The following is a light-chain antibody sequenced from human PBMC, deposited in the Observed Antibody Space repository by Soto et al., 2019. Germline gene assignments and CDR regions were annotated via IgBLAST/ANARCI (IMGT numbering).Light chain of an antibody. V-gene: IGLV2-23*01. CDR2: EGT. Sequence: QDVRTQPASVCGSPGEAVAISCSGTTSDVGGYNLVSWYQQHTAKAPKLLIYEGTQRPSGVSSRFSGSKSGNTASLTISGLQAEDEADYYCCSYASSSSYVFGTGTKVTV. CDR3: CSYASSSSYV. J-gene: IGLJ1*01. CDR1: TSDVGGYNL.